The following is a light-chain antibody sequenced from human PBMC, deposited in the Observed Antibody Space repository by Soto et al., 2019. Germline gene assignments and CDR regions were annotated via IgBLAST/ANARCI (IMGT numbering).Light chain of an antibody. CDR1: ISDVGGYDY. CDR2: EVN. Sequence: QSALTQPASVSGSPGQSITISCTGTISDVGGYDYVSWYQQHPGKAPKLMIYEVNNRPSGVSNRFSGSKSGNTASLTISGLRAEDEADYYCSSYTSSRTVVFGGGTKLTVL. V-gene: IGLV2-14*01. J-gene: IGLJ2*01. CDR3: SSYTSSRTVV.